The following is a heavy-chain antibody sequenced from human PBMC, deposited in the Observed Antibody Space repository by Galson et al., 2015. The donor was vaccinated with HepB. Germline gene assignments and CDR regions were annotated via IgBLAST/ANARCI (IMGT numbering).Heavy chain of an antibody. Sequence: SLRLSCAASDFSVSAKFMNWVRQAPGKGLQWVSIIYSGGDTLYADSVRGRFTISRDSVKNTLYLQMNSLRVEDTAVYYCATLGGAGTTGGAFDIWGQGTMVTVSS. V-gene: IGHV3-53*01. J-gene: IGHJ3*02. CDR1: DFSVSAKF. CDR3: ATLGGAGTTGGAFDI. CDR2: IYSGGDT. D-gene: IGHD1-1*01.